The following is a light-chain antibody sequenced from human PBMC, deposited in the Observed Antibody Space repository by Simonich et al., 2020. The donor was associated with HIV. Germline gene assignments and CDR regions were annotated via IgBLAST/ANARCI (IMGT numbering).Light chain of an antibody. CDR2: AAS. CDR3: QQSYSTPRT. Sequence: DIQMTQSPSSLSASVGDRVTITCRASQSISSYVNWYQQKPGKAPKLLIYAASSLQSGVPSRLSGIGSGTDFTLTISSLQPEDFATYYCQQSYSTPRTFGQGTKVEIK. V-gene: IGKV1-39*01. CDR1: QSISSY. J-gene: IGKJ1*01.